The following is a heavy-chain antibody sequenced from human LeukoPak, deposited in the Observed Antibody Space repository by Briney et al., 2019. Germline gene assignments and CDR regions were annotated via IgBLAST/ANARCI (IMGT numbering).Heavy chain of an antibody. V-gene: IGHV4-34*01. Sequence: SETLSLTCAVYGGSFSGYYWSWIRQPPGKGLEWIGEINQSGSTNYNPSLKSRVTISVDTSKNQFSLKLSSVTAADTAVYYCARGGGLRYFDWLPPDWFDPWGQGTLVTVSS. J-gene: IGHJ5*02. CDR1: GGSFSGYY. CDR3: ARGGGLRYFDWLPPDWFDP. D-gene: IGHD3-9*01. CDR2: INQSGST.